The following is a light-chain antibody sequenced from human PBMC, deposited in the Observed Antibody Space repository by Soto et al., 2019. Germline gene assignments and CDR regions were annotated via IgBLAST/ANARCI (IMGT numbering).Light chain of an antibody. CDR1: QSVSSY. V-gene: IGKV3-11*01. CDR2: DAS. Sequence: EVVLTQSPATLSLSPGERATLSCRASQSVSSYLAWYQQKPGQAPRLLIYDASNRATGTQDRFSGSGSGTDFTLTISSLEPEEFAVYYCHQSSNWPRTFGQGTKVEI. J-gene: IGKJ1*01. CDR3: HQSSNWPRT.